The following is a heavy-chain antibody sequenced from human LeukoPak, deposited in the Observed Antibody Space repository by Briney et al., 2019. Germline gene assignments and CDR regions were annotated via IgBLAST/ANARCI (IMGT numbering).Heavy chain of an antibody. CDR1: GGSISGSSYY. V-gene: IGHV4-39*01. J-gene: IGHJ5*02. CDR3: ARHFKLGQYSWFDP. CDR2: IYYSGST. D-gene: IGHD1/OR15-1a*01. Sequence: PSETLSLTCTVSGGSISGSSYYWGWIRQPPGKGLEWIGSIYYSGSTYYNPSLKSRVTISVDTSKNQFSLKLSSVTAADTAVYYCARHFKLGQYSWFDPWGQGTLVTVSS.